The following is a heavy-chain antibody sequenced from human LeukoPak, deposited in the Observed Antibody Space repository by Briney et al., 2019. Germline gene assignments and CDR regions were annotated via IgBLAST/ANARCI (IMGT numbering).Heavy chain of an antibody. CDR2: IYHSGSP. D-gene: IGHD1-1*01. V-gene: IGHV4-4*02. Sequence: SETLSLTCAVSGGSISSNNWWGWVRKPPGKGLEWIGEIYHSGSPNYNPSLKSRVTISVDKSRNHFSLNLSSVTAADTAVYYCARVNINNWHSCDYWGQGTLVTVSS. CDR1: GGSISSNNW. J-gene: IGHJ4*02. CDR3: ARVNINNWHSCDY.